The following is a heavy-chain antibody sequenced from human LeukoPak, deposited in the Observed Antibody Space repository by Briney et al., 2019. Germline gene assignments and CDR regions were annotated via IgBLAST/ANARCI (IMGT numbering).Heavy chain of an antibody. Sequence: PGGSLRLSCAASGFTFSSYWMHWVRQAPGKGLVWVSHINSDGSSTSYADSVKGRFTISRDNAKNTLYLQMNSLRAEDMAVYYCARDPAYYDSSGLTDYWGQGTLVTVSS. V-gene: IGHV3-74*01. CDR3: ARDPAYYDSSGLTDY. D-gene: IGHD3-22*01. J-gene: IGHJ4*02. CDR1: GFTFSSYW. CDR2: INSDGSST.